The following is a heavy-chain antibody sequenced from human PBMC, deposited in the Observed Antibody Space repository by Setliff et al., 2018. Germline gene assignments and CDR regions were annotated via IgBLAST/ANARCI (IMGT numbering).Heavy chain of an antibody. CDR3: ARGGTFRYFDY. CDR1: GDSISSRTYY. CDR2: IYTSWST. D-gene: IGHD5-12*01. V-gene: IGHV4-61*09. J-gene: IGHJ4*02. Sequence: SETLSLTCTVSGDSISSRTYYWSWIRQPAGKGLEWIGHIYTSWSTIYNPSLKSRLTISLDTSKNQFSLRLSSVTAADTAVYYCARGGTFRYFDYWGQGTPVTVSS.